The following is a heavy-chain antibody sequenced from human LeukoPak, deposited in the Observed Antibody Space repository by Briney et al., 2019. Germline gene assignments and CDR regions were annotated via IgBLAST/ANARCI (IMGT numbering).Heavy chain of an antibody. CDR3: ARHRSDGSYPLDS. CDR2: IYSTGST. Sequence: SETLSLTCTVSGGSISSYYWSWVRQPPGKGLEWIGHIYSTGSTTYSPSLKSRVLMSADTSKNQFSLKVTSVTAADTAVYYCARHRSDGSYPLDSWGQGALVTVSS. V-gene: IGHV4-59*08. D-gene: IGHD5-24*01. CDR1: GGSISSYY. J-gene: IGHJ4*02.